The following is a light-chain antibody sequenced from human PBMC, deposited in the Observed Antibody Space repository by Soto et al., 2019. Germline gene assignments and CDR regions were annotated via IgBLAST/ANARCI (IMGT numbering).Light chain of an antibody. CDR2: DVS. CDR3: QHRATWPPSVP. V-gene: IGKV3-11*01. J-gene: IGKJ4*01. Sequence: EVVLAQPPETLSLSPGARATLSCRASQSVGTFLNWYQHKPGQDPRLLIYDVSKRATGIPARFGGSRSGTDFHLTIRKLEPEDFAVYYCQHRATWPPSVPFGGGTRV. CDR1: QSVGTF.